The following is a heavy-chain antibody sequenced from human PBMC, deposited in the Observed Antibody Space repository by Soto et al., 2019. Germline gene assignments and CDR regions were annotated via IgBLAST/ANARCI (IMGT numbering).Heavy chain of an antibody. CDR1: GGSISSSSYY. CDR2: IYYSGST. J-gene: IGHJ4*02. D-gene: IGHD3-10*02. CDR3: ATLVFGEGNY. Sequence: QLQLQESGPGLVKPSETLSLTCTVSGGSISSSSYYWGWIRQPPGKGLEWIGSIYYSGSTYYNPSPKSRVTISVDTSNYQFSLKLSSVTAANTAGDYCATLVFGEGNYWGQGTLVTVSS. V-gene: IGHV4-39*01.